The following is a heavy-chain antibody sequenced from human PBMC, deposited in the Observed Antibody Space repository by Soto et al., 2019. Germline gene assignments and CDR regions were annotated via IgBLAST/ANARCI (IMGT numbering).Heavy chain of an antibody. J-gene: IGHJ4*02. CDR1: GGSLGSSTYY. CDR2: IYYSGNT. V-gene: IGHV4-39*01. CDR3: ASIAAPGTTYFDF. Sequence: LSLTCTVSGGSLGSSTYYWGWIRQSPGKGLEWIGIIYYSGNTFYNPSLKSRVTISVDTSKNQFYLHLSSVTAADTAIFYCASIAAPGTTYFDFWGQGTLVTVSS. D-gene: IGHD6-13*01.